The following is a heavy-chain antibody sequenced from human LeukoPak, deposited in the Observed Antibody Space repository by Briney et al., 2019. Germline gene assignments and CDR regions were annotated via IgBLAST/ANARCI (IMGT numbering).Heavy chain of an antibody. CDR2: INPSGGST. V-gene: IGHV1-46*01. J-gene: IGHJ5*02. Sequence: ASVKVSCKASGYTFTSYYMHWLRQAPGQGLEWMGIINPSGGSTSYAQKFQGRVTMTRDTSTSTVYMELSSLRSEDTAVYYCARSDYLNWFDPWGQGTLVTVSS. CDR1: GYTFTSYY. D-gene: IGHD4-17*01. CDR3: ARSDYLNWFDP.